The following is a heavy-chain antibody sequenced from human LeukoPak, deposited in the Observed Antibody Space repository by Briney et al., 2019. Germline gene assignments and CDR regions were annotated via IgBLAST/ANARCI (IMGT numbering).Heavy chain of an antibody. Sequence: GRSLRLSCAASGFTFDDYAMHWVRQAPGKGLEWVSGISWNSGSIGYADSVKGRFTISRDNAKNSLYLQMNSLRAGDTALYYCAKGNYYGSGSLPSYWGQGTLVTVSS. CDR3: AKGNYYGSGSLPSY. D-gene: IGHD3-10*01. V-gene: IGHV3-9*01. CDR1: GFTFDDYA. J-gene: IGHJ4*02. CDR2: ISWNSGSI.